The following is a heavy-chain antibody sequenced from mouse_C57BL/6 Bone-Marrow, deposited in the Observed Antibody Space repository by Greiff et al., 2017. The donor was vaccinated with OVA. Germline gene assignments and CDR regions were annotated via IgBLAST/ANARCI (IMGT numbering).Heavy chain of an antibody. CDR1: GYAFTNYL. V-gene: IGHV1-54*01. J-gene: IGHJ4*01. Sequence: VQLQQSGAELVRPGTSVKVSCKASGYAFTNYLIEWVKQRPGQGLEWIGVINPGSGGTNYNEKFKGQATLTADKSSRTAYMQLSSLTSEDSAVYFCAREEIYYYGSRGGHYAMDYGGQGTSVTVSS. CDR3: AREEIYYYGSRGGHYAMDY. D-gene: IGHD1-1*01. CDR2: INPGSGGT.